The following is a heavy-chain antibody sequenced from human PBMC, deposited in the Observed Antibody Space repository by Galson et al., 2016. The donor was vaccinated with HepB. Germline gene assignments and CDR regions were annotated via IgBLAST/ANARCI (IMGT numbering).Heavy chain of an antibody. CDR1: GFTIRNYW. J-gene: IGHJ4*02. V-gene: IGHV3-7*01. D-gene: IGHD2-15*01. CDR2: IKQDGSET. Sequence: SLRLSCAASGFTIRNYWMTWFRQSPGKGLEWVANIKQDGSETYYVDSVKGRFTISRDNAKNSLFLQMNSLRAEDTAVYHCAGYGDTGSCYGTEYWGQGTLVTVSS. CDR3: AGYGDTGSCYGTEY.